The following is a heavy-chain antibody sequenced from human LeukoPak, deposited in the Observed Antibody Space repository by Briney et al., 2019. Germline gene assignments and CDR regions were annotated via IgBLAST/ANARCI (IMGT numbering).Heavy chain of an antibody. Sequence: GASVKVSCKASEYTFTGYYMHWVRQAPGQGLEWMGWINPNSGGTNYAQKFQGRVTMTRDTSISTAYMELSRLRSDDTAVYYCAREAAAAGENYFDYWGQGTLVTVSS. J-gene: IGHJ4*02. D-gene: IGHD6-13*01. V-gene: IGHV1-2*02. CDR1: EYTFTGYY. CDR3: AREAAAAGENYFDY. CDR2: INPNSGGT.